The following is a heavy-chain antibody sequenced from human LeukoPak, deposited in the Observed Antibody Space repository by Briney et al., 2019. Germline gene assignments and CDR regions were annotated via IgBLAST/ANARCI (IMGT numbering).Heavy chain of an antibody. Sequence: SGPTLVRPTQTLTLTCTFSGFSLSTSGVGVGWIRQPPGKALEWLAIIFWDDDKRYNPSLESRLSIIKDTSKDQVVLTMTNMDPADTATYYCTHSAGIVVVTYEDEYFQHWGQGSLVIVSS. CDR2: IFWDDDK. CDR1: GFSLSTSGVG. D-gene: IGHD2-21*02. CDR3: THSAGIVVVTYEDEYFQH. J-gene: IGHJ1*01. V-gene: IGHV2-5*02.